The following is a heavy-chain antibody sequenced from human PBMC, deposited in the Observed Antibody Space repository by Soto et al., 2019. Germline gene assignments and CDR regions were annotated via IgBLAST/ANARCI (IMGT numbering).Heavy chain of an antibody. V-gene: IGHV1-69*01. D-gene: IGHD3-10*01. J-gene: IGHJ5*02. Sequence: QVQLVQSGAEVKKPGSSVKVSCKASGGTFSSYAISWVRQAPGQGLEWMGVIIPIFGTANYAQKFQVRVTITGYESTSTVYMELSILRSEDTAVYYCASNVITMVRGGGFDPWGQGTLVTVSS. CDR1: GGTFSSYA. CDR2: IIPIFGTA. CDR3: ASNVITMVRGGGFDP.